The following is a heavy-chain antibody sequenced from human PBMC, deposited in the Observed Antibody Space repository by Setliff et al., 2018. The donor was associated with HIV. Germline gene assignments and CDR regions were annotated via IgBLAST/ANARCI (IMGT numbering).Heavy chain of an antibody. V-gene: IGHV4-34*01. J-gene: IGHJ4*02. D-gene: IGHD5-12*01. Sequence: SETLSLTCTVSGGSFSDYYWTWIRQPTNEGLEWIGEINDRGNTNYMPSLRSRVTISVDTSKNQFSLKLTSVTAADSAIYYCARGRHIEATIPLDHWGQGTLVTVSS. CDR1: GGSFSDYY. CDR3: ARGRHIEATIPLDH. CDR2: INDRGNT.